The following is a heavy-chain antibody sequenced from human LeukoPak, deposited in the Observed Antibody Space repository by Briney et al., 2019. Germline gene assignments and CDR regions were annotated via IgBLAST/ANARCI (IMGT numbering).Heavy chain of an antibody. D-gene: IGHD1-26*01. CDR2: IDKKDNFHAT. CDR3: TRDSGTYNWLDP. CDR1: GFTFSGCA. J-gene: IGHJ5*02. Sequence: PGGSLRLSCAASGFTFSGCAIHWVRQSSGKGREWVGHIDKKDNFHATAYAASVQGRFSISRDDSKNTAFLHMYSLKTEDMALYYCTRDSGTYNWLDPWGQGTLVTVSS. V-gene: IGHV3-73*01.